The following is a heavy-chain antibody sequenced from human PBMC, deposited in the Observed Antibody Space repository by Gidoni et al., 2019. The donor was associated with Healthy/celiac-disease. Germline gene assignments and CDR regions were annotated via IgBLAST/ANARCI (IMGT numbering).Heavy chain of an antibody. CDR3: ARAKYYYDSSGYYALGFDY. J-gene: IGHJ4*02. V-gene: IGHV1-8*01. CDR2: MNPNSGNT. Sequence: QVQMVQSGAEVKKPGASVKVACKASGYTFTSYDIHWVRQATGQGLEWMGWMNPNSGNTGYAQKLQGRVTMTRNTSISTAYMELSSLRSEDTAVDYCARAKYYYDSSGYYALGFDYWGQGTLVTVSS. CDR1: GYTFTSYD. D-gene: IGHD3-22*01.